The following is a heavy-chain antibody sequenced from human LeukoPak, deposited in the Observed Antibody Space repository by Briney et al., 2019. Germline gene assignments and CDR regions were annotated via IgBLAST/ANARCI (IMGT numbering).Heavy chain of an antibody. D-gene: IGHD3-10*01. Sequence: GSVSVSCTASGYTFTSYGISWVRQAPGQGLEWMGWISAYNGNTNYAQTLQGRVTMTTDTSTSTAYMELRSLRSDDTAVYYCARDPPSPWQASPFHGSGSYYPDWFDPWGQGTLVTVSS. V-gene: IGHV1-18*01. CDR2: ISAYNGNT. CDR1: GYTFTSYG. J-gene: IGHJ5*02. CDR3: ARDPPSPWQASPFHGSGSYYPDWFDP.